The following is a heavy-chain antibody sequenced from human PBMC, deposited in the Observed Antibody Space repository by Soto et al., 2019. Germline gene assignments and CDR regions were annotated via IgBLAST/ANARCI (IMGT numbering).Heavy chain of an antibody. CDR2: IYPGDSDT. CDR1: GYSFTSYW. V-gene: IGHV5-51*01. CDR3: ARSLSITIFGVVLHYYGMDV. Sequence: GESLKISCKGSGYSFTSYWIGWVRQMPGKGLEWMGIIYPGDSDTRYSPSFQGQVTISADKSISTAYLQWSSLKASDTAMYYCARSLSITIFGVVLHYYGMDVWGQGTTVTVSS. D-gene: IGHD3-3*01. J-gene: IGHJ6*02.